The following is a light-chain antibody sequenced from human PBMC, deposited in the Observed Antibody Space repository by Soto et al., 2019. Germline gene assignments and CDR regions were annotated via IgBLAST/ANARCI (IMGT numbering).Light chain of an antibody. CDR2: GAS. CDR3: QQYDDGPPIT. V-gene: IGKV3D-15*01. Sequence: ETVMTQSPATLSVSPGERATLSCRASQSVSTKLAWYQQKPGQAPRLLIYGASTRATGIPARFSGSGSGTEFTLTVSSLQSEDVAGYYCQQYDDGPPITFGQGTRLEIK. CDR1: QSVSTK. J-gene: IGKJ5*01.